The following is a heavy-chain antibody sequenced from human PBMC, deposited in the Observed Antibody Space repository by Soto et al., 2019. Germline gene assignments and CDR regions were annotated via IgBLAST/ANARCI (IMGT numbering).Heavy chain of an antibody. Sequence: GESLKISCKGSGYSFTSYWIGWVRQMPGKGLEWMGIIYPGDSDTRYSPSFQGQVTISADKSISTAYLQWRSLKASDTDMYYCAKHGSGWSPYYYGMDVWGQGTPGTVSS. V-gene: IGHV5-51*01. CDR1: GYSFTSYW. CDR2: IYPGDSDT. D-gene: IGHD6-19*01. CDR3: AKHGSGWSPYYYGMDV. J-gene: IGHJ6*02.